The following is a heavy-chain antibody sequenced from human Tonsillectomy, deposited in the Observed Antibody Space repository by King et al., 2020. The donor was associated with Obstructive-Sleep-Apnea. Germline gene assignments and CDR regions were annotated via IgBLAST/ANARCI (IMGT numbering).Heavy chain of an antibody. D-gene: IGHD6-13*01. CDR1: GFTFSSYG. CDR3: AKEMIATAASGGMDV. J-gene: IGHJ6*02. V-gene: IGHV3-30*18. CDR2: ISYDGSNK. Sequence: VQLVESGGGVVQPGRSLRFSCAASGFTFSSYGMHWVRQAPGKGLEGVAVISYDGSNKYYADSGKGRFTVSRDNSKNTLYLQMNSLRPEDTAVYYCAKEMIATAASGGMDVWGQGTTVTVSS.